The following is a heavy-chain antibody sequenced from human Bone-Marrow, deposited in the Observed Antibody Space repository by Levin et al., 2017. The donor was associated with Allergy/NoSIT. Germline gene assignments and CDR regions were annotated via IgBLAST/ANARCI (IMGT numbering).Heavy chain of an antibody. D-gene: IGHD2/OR15-2a*01. Sequence: GLEWVSTVDNGGGRTYYADSVKGRFTISRDNAKKTLYLQMNSLRVDDAAVYYCAKDSGADTLFFDYWGQGILVTVSS. CDR2: VDNGGGRT. CDR3: AKDSGADTLFFDY. V-gene: IGHV3-23*01. J-gene: IGHJ4*02.